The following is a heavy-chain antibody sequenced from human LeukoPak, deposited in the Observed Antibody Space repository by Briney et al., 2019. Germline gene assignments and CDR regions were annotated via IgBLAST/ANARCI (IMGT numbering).Heavy chain of an antibody. CDR1: GGTISSYW. D-gene: IGHD7-27*01. J-gene: IGHJ6*03. V-gene: IGHV4-4*07. CDR3: ARWGSHFYYFSLDV. Sequence: PSETLCLTCAVSGGTISSYWWGWIRQPAGKGLEWIGRIYSTGDRGYNPSLKSRVTMSVDTSKNQFSLQLNSMTAADTAVYYCARWGSHFYYFSLDVWGKGTTVTVSS. CDR2: IYSTGDR.